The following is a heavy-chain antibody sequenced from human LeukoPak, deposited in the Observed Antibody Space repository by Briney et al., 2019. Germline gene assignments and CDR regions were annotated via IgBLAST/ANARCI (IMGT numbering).Heavy chain of an antibody. CDR2: ISYDGTNK. J-gene: IGHJ6*03. V-gene: IGHV3-30*19. D-gene: IGHD6-19*01. CDR3: ARDGSSGRYSYYYYYMDV. CDR1: GFTFSSYG. Sequence: GGSLRLSCAASGFTFSSYGMHWVRQTPGKGLEWVAVISYDGTNKYYADSVKGRFTISRDNSKNTLYLQMNSLRAEDTAVYYCARDGSSGRYSYYYYYMDVWGKGTTVTVSS.